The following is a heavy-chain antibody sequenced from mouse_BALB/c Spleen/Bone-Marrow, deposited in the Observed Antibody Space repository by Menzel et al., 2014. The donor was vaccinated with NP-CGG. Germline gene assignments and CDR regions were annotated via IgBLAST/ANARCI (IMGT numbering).Heavy chain of an antibody. J-gene: IGHJ3*01. CDR2: ISSGSSTI. D-gene: IGHD2-1*01. CDR3: ARGGNYAWFAY. Sequence: EVQLVEPGGGLVQPGGSRKLSCAASGFTFSSFGIHWVRQAPEKGLEWVAYISSGSSTIYYADTVKGRFTISRDNPKNTLFLQMTSLRSEDTAMYYCARGGNYAWFAYWGQGTLVTVSA. V-gene: IGHV5-17*02. CDR1: GFTFSSFG.